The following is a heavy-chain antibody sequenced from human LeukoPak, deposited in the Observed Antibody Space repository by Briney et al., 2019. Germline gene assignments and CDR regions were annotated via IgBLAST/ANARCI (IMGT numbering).Heavy chain of an antibody. J-gene: IGHJ4*02. D-gene: IGHD4-17*01. CDR2: RYYSGSA. V-gene: IGHV4-39*01. CDR3: ARAYGARPYYYFDY. Sequence: SETQSLTCSVSGVSISSNGYYWGGIRQPPGKGREWIGARYYSGSAYYHPSLKSRLTISVHTAKHQFSLKVTSVTAADTAVYYCARAYGARPYYYFDYWGQGSLVTVSS. CDR1: GVSISSNGYY.